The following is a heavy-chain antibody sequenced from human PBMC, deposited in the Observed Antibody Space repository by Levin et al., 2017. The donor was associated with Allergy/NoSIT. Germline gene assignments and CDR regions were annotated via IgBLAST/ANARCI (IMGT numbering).Heavy chain of an antibody. CDR2: IIPIFGTA. Sequence: KISCKASGGTFSSYAISWVRQAPGQGLEWMGGIIPIFGTANYAQKFQGRVTITADKSTSTAYMELSSLRSEDTAVYYCARDFPRYYDILTGYNNWFDPWGQGTLVTVSS. D-gene: IGHD3-9*01. CDR1: GGTFSSYA. CDR3: ARDFPRYYDILTGYNNWFDP. V-gene: IGHV1-69*06. J-gene: IGHJ5*02.